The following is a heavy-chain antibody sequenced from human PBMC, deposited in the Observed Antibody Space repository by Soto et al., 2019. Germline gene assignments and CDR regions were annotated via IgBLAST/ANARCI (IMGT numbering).Heavy chain of an antibody. CDR1: GYSFTSYW. Sequence: RGESLKISCKGSGYSFTSYWIGWVRQMPGKGLEWMGIIYPGDSDTRYSPSFQGQVTISADKSISTAYLQWSSLKASDTAMYYCARRITIFESHPSDAFDIWGQGTMVTVSS. V-gene: IGHV5-51*01. CDR3: ARRITIFESHPSDAFDI. J-gene: IGHJ3*02. D-gene: IGHD3-3*01. CDR2: IYPGDSDT.